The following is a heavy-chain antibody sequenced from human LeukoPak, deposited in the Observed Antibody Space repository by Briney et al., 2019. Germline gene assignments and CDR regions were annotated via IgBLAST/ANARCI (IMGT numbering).Heavy chain of an antibody. CDR3: VRNLAYSSGWYGDPKYNWFDP. J-gene: IGHJ5*02. Sequence: SQTLSLTCALSGDSVSINSAAWNWIRQSPSRGLEWLGRTYYRSKWYNDYALSVKSRITINPDTSKNQFSLQLNSVTPEDTAVYYSVRNLAYSSGWYGDPKYNWFDPWGQGTLVTVSS. V-gene: IGHV6-1*01. D-gene: IGHD6-19*01. CDR1: GDSVSINSAA. CDR2: TYYRSKWYN.